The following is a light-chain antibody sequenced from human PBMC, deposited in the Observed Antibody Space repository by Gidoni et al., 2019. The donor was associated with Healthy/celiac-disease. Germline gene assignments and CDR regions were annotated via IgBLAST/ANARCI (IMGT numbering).Light chain of an antibody. CDR3: QQCNSYRT. CDR2: EAS. Sequence: EIQMTQSPSTLSASVGDRVTITCRASQSISSWLAWYQQKPGKAPKLLIYEASSLKSGVPSRFSGSGSGTVFTLTISRLQPDDFATYYWQQCNSYRTFGEGTKVEIK. J-gene: IGKJ1*01. CDR1: QSISSW. V-gene: IGKV1-5*03.